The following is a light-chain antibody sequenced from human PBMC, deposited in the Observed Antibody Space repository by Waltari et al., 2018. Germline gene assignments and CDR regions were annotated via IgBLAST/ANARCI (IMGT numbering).Light chain of an antibody. CDR3: CSYAGSYTSS. CDR2: DVS. Sequence: QSPLPQPRAVSGSPGQPVTISCTGTSSDSAGYNYVSVYQQHPGKAPKLMINDVSNPRSAVPDSFSGSKSGNTASLTISWLQTEDEADYYCCSYAGSYTSSFGTGTKVTVL. V-gene: IGLV2-11*01. J-gene: IGLJ1*01. CDR1: SSDSAGYNY.